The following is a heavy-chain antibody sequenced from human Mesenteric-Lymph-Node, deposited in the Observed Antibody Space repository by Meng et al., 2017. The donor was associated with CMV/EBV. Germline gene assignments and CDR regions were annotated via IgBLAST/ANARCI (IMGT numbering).Heavy chain of an antibody. Sequence: ASVKVSCKASGYTFTGYYMHWVRQAPGQGLEWMGWINPNSGGTNYAQKFQGRVTMTRDTSISTAYMELSRLRSDDTAVYYCAMCDVVPAASPYYYYYGMDVWGRGTTVTVSS. CDR2: INPNSGGT. CDR1: GYTFTGYY. J-gene: IGHJ6*02. D-gene: IGHD2-2*01. V-gene: IGHV1-2*02. CDR3: AMCDVVPAASPYYYYYGMDV.